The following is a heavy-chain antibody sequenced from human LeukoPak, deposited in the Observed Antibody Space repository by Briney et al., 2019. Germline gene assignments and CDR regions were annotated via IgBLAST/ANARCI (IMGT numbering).Heavy chain of an antibody. D-gene: IGHD6-19*01. CDR3: ARNSEWLVVGYYYYYMDV. J-gene: IGHJ6*03. CDR1: VFTFSIYS. CDR2: ISSSSSYI. Sequence: GGSLRLSCAASVFTFSIYSMNWVRQSPGKGLEWVSSISSSSSYIYYADSVKGRFTISRHNAKNSLYLQMNSLRAEETAVYYCARNSEWLVVGYYYYYMDVWGKGTTVTVSS. V-gene: IGHV3-21*01.